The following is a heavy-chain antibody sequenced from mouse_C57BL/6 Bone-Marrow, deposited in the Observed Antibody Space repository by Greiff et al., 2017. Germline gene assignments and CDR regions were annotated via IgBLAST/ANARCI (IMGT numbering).Heavy chain of an antibody. CDR1: GFTFSSSG. D-gene: IGHD2-1*01. Sequence: VQLKESGGDLVKPGGSLKLSCAASGFTFSSSGMSWVRQTPDKRLEWVATISSGGSYTYYPDSVKGRFTISRDNAKNTLYLQMSSLKSEDTAMXYCARTGNPAWFAYWGQGTLVTVSA. J-gene: IGHJ3*01. V-gene: IGHV5-6*01. CDR3: ARTGNPAWFAY. CDR2: ISSGGSYT.